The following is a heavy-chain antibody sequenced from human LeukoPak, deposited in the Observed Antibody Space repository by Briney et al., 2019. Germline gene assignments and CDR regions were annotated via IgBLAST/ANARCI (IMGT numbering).Heavy chain of an antibody. CDR3: ARDRHYYDSSGYYYVKDY. D-gene: IGHD3-22*01. J-gene: IGHJ4*02. V-gene: IGHV3-7*01. Sequence: GGSLRLSCAASGFTFSSYWMSWVRQAPGKGLEWVANVNQDGSEKTYVDSVKGRFTISRDNAKNSLYLQMNSLRAEDTAVYYCARDRHYYDSSGYYYVKDYWGQGTLVTVSS. CDR1: GFTFSSYW. CDR2: VNQDGSEK.